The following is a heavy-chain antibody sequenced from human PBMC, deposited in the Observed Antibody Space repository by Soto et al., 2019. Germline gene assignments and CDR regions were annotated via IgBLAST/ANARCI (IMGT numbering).Heavy chain of an antibody. Sequence: QLQLQESGPRLVKPSETLSLTCSVSGGSMNDVTHYWAWIRQPPGKGLEWIATTYYSGSTHYNSSLKRRATISVDPPQNQFSLELTSVTAAGTAVYLCASARYFGVDVWGQGSTVIVSS. CDR3: ASARYFGVDV. CDR1: GGSMNDVTHY. J-gene: IGHJ6*02. V-gene: IGHV4-39*01. CDR2: TYYSGST. D-gene: IGHD3-9*01.